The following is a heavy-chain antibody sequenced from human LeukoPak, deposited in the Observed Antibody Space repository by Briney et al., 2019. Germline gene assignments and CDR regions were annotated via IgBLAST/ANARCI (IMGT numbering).Heavy chain of an antibody. CDR1: GGSFSGYY. J-gene: IGHJ4*02. V-gene: IGHV4-34*01. D-gene: IGHD5-18*01. CDR2: TNHSGST. Sequence: SETLSLTCAVYGGSFSGYYWSWIRQPPGKGLEWIGETNHSGSTNYNPSLKSRVTISVDTSKNQFSLKLSSVTAADTAVYYCARDPPGYSYGYDYWGQGTLVTVSS. CDR3: ARDPPGYSYGYDY.